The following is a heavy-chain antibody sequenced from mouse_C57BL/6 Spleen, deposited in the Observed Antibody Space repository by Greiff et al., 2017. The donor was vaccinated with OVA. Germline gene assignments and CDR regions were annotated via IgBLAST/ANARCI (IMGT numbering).Heavy chain of an antibody. V-gene: IGHV1-52*01. Sequence: QVQLQQPGAGLVRPGSSVQLSCKASGYTFTSYWMHWVKQRPIQGLEWIGNIDPSDSETHYNQKFKDKATLTVDKSSSTAYMQLSSLTSEDSAVYYCASGYDGYYYFDYWGQGTTLTVSS. D-gene: IGHD2-3*01. CDR3: ASGYDGYYYFDY. J-gene: IGHJ2*01. CDR1: GYTFTSYW. CDR2: IDPSDSET.